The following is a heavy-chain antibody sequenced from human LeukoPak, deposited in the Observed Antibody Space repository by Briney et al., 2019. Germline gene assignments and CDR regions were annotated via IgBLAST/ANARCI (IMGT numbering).Heavy chain of an antibody. CDR3: ASWGEGALDN. CDR2: ISSSGSTI. CDR1: GFTFSSYE. J-gene: IGHJ4*02. Sequence: GGSLRLSCAASGFTFSSYEMNWVRQAPGKGLEWVSYISSSGSTIYYADSVKGRFTISRDNAKNSLYLQMNSLRVGDTGVYYCASWGEGALDNWGQGTLVTVSS. V-gene: IGHV3-48*03. D-gene: IGHD1-26*01.